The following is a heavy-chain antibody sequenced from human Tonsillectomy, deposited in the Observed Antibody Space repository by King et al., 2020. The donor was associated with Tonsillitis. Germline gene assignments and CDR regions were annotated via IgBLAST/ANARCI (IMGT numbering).Heavy chain of an antibody. V-gene: IGHV4-34*01. J-gene: IGHJ3*02. CDR2: INHSGST. CDR1: GGSFSGYY. D-gene: IGHD4-23*01. Sequence: VQLQQWGAGLLKPSETLSLTCAVCGGSFSGYYWSWIRQPPGKGLEWIGEINHSGSTNYNPSLKSRVTISVDTSKNQFSLKLSSVTAADTAVYYCARALDERWPDAFDIWGQGTMVTVSS. CDR3: ARALDERWPDAFDI.